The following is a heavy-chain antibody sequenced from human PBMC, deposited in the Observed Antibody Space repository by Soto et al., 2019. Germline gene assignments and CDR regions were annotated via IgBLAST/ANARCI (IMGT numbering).Heavy chain of an antibody. J-gene: IGHJ3*01. CDR3: ARVYCSTTSCYAFDV. D-gene: IGHD2-2*01. Sequence: QVQLQESGPGLVKPSETLSLTCTVSGGSISTYYWSWIRQPPGKGLEWIAYIYNSGNTNYNPSLKSRVAISVDTSKNQFSLRLSSVTAADTAVYYCARVYCSTTSCYAFDVWGQGAIVTVSS. V-gene: IGHV4-59*01. CDR1: GGSISTYY. CDR2: IYNSGNT.